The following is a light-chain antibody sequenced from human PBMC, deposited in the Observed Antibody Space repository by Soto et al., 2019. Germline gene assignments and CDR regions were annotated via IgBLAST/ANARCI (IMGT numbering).Light chain of an antibody. J-gene: IGKJ3*01. V-gene: IGKV1-27*01. CDR2: AAS. CDR3: QKYSSVPL. CDR1: QGISNY. Sequence: DIQMTQSPSSLSASVGDRVTITCRASQGISNYIAWYQQKPGKAPKLLIYAASTLQSGVPSRFSGSGSATDFTLTINSLQPEDVATYSCQKYSSVPLFGPGTKVDIK.